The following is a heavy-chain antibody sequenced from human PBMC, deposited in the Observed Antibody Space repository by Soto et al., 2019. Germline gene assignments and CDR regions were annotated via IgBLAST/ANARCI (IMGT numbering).Heavy chain of an antibody. CDR3: APLSVSLSGPYGIHV. CDR2: MFYSGLT. V-gene: IGHV4-39*01. Sequence: LSLTCSVSGYSVSSSDYYWAWIRQPPGKGLEWIGSMFYSGLTYYNPSLKSRVTLSVDTSKNQFSVRLNSVTAADTAVYYCAPLSVSLSGPYGIHVWGQGXTVTIYS. J-gene: IGHJ6*02. CDR1: GYSVSSSDYY. D-gene: IGHD2-15*01.